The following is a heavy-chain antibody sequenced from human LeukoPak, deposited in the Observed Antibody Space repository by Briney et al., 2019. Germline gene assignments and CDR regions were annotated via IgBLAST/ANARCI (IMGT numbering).Heavy chain of an antibody. D-gene: IGHD4-23*01. V-gene: IGHV1-18*01. CDR2: ISDYNGNA. CDR1: GYTFTTYG. Sequence: ASVKVSCKASGYTFTTYGITWVRQAAGQGLEWMGGISDYNGNAIYAQQLQRRATTTTAASTSTAYLGLRSLRSDATALYYCARGDYGGNPDYWGQGTLVSVSS. J-gene: IGHJ4*02. CDR3: ARGDYGGNPDY.